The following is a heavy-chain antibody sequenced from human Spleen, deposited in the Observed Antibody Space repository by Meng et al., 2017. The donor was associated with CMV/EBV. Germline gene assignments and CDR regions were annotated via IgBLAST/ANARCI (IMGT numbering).Heavy chain of an antibody. V-gene: IGHV3-48*04. Sequence: GGSLRLSCVTSGFTFSSYSMNWVRQAPGKGLEWVSHISGSGSATYYADSVKGRFTISRDNAKKSLYLQMNSLRAEDTALYYCAKDITGYTFFDAFDIRGQGTKVTVSS. J-gene: IGHJ3*02. CDR3: AKDITGYTFFDAFDI. D-gene: IGHD5-18*01. CDR1: GFTFSSYS. CDR2: ISGSGSAT.